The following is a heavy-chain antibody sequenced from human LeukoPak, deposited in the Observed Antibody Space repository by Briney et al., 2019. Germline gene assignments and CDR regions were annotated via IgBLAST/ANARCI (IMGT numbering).Heavy chain of an antibody. CDR1: GYTFTSYD. Sequence: ASVKVSCKASGYTFTSYDINWVRQATGQGLEWMGWMNPNSGNTGYAQKFQGRVTMTRNTSISTAYMELSSLRSEDTAVYYCARVHSSGWYGEAGYWGQGTLVTVSS. CDR3: ARVHSSGWYGEAGY. J-gene: IGHJ4*02. D-gene: IGHD6-19*01. CDR2: MNPNSGNT. V-gene: IGHV1-8*01.